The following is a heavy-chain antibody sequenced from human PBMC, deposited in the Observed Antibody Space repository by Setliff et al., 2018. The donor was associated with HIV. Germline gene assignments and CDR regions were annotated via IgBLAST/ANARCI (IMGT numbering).Heavy chain of an antibody. D-gene: IGHD6-19*01. CDR2: IYFTGNT. V-gene: IGHV4-39*07. CDR3: ARMATSSGWWVYYYMDV. Sequence: SETLSLTCNVSGGSIRSNSYYWGWIRQTPGKGLEWIGRIYFTGNTFYNPSRKSRVTISLATSKSQFSLQVTYVTAADTAVYYCARMATSSGWWVYYYMDVWGKETTVTVSS. CDR1: GGSIRSNSYY. J-gene: IGHJ6*03.